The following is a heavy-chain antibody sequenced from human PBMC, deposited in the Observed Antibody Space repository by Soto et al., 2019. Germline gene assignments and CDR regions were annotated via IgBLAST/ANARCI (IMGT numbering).Heavy chain of an antibody. Sequence: EVQLVESGGGLVQPGRSLRLSCAASGFTVDDYAMHWVRQAPGKGLEWVSGISWNRETIDYVDSVKGRFTISRDNAKSSLFLQMNSLRPDDTAFYYCAKDMKWGGMTTIHYFDSWGQGTLVTVSS. D-gene: IGHD4-17*01. V-gene: IGHV3-9*01. CDR2: ISWNRETI. J-gene: IGHJ4*02. CDR1: GFTVDDYA. CDR3: AKDMKWGGMTTIHYFDS.